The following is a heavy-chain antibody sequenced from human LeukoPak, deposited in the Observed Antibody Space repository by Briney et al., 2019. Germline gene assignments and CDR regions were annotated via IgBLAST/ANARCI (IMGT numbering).Heavy chain of an antibody. CDR3: ARSATMVRGVIIGY. CDR1: GYTFTSYD. Sequence: ASVKVSCKASGYTFTSYDINWVRQATGQGLEWMRWMNPNSGNTGYAQKFQGRVTMTRNTSISTAYMELSSLRSEDTAVYYCARSATMVRGVIIGYWGQGTLVTVSS. D-gene: IGHD3-10*01. J-gene: IGHJ4*02. CDR2: MNPNSGNT. V-gene: IGHV1-8*01.